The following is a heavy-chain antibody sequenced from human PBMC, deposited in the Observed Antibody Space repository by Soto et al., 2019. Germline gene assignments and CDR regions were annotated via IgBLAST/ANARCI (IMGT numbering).Heavy chain of an antibody. Sequence: GGSLRLSCAASGFTFSSYGMHWVRQAPGKGLEWVAVISYDGSNKYYADSVKGRFTISRDNSKNTLYLQMNSLRAEDTAVYYCAKVILGAARAFDIWGQGTMVTVSS. J-gene: IGHJ3*02. V-gene: IGHV3-30*18. CDR3: AKVILGAARAFDI. CDR1: GFTFSSYG. D-gene: IGHD2-21*01. CDR2: ISYDGSNK.